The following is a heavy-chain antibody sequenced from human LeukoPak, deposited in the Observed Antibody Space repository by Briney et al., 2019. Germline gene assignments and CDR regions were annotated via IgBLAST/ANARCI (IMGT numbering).Heavy chain of an antibody. V-gene: IGHV3-74*01. J-gene: IGHJ4*02. Sequence: GGSLRLSCVVSGFTFSSYWMHWVRQAPGEGLVWASRIRYDGSSAAYADSVKGRLTISRDNAKNTLYLQMNSLSAEDTAVYYFVRGTTTAIDHLDYWGQGPLVTVS. CDR1: GFTFSSYW. D-gene: IGHD1-1*01. CDR2: IRYDGSSA. CDR3: VRGTTTAIDHLDY.